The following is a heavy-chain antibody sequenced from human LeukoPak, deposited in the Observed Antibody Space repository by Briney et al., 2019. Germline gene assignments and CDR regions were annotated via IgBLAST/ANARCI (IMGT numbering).Heavy chain of an antibody. CDR3: ARGAFNYYDTIGYSNDAFDI. CDR2: ISYSGST. Sequence: SQTLSLTCTVSGGSISSGDYYWSWIRQHPGKGLEWIAYISYSGSTYYNPSLKSRIIISVDTSKNRFSLKLSSVTAADTAVYFCARGAFNYYDTIGYSNDAFDIWGQGTMVTVSS. J-gene: IGHJ3*02. D-gene: IGHD3-22*01. V-gene: IGHV4-31*03. CDR1: GGSISSGDYY.